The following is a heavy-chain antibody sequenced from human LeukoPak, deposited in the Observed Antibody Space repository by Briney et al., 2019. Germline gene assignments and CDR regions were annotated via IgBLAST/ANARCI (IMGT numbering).Heavy chain of an antibody. CDR2: ISGSGGST. Sequence: GGSLRLSCAASGFTFSSYAMSWVRQAPGKGLEWVSAISGSGGSTYYADSVKGRFTISRDNSKNTLYLQMNSLRAEDTAVYYCAKRGLGVTTVTPRDYFDYWGQGTLVTVSS. CDR1: GFTFSSYA. J-gene: IGHJ4*02. D-gene: IGHD4-17*01. V-gene: IGHV3-23*01. CDR3: AKRGLGVTTVTPRDYFDY.